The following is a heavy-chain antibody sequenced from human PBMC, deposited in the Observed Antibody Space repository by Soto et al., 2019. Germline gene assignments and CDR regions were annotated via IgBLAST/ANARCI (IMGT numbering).Heavy chain of an antibody. D-gene: IGHD6-19*01. Sequence: QVQLVQSGAEVKKPGASVKVSCKPFGYTFTSYYIHWVRQAPGEGLEWMGIVNPSSGVTGYTQKFQGSVTMTTDTSTSTVYMELSSLRSEDTAVYYCARDMREGLSGWHGVDYWGQGTLVTVSS. CDR3: ARDMREGLSGWHGVDY. V-gene: IGHV1-46*01. CDR2: VNPSSGVT. J-gene: IGHJ4*02. CDR1: GYTFTSYY.